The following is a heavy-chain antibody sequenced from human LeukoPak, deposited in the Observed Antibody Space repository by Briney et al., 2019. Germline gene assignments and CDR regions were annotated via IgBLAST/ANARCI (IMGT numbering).Heavy chain of an antibody. CDR1: GYTFTGYY. CDR3: AVGSGYDSPSDY. Sequence: ASVKVSCKTSGYTFTGYYMHWVRQAPGQGLEWMGWIRPNSGDTNYAQKFQGRVTMTTDTSTSTAYMELRSLRSDDTAVYYCAVGSGYDSPSDYWGQGTLVTVSS. V-gene: IGHV1-2*02. CDR2: IRPNSGDT. J-gene: IGHJ4*02. D-gene: IGHD5-12*01.